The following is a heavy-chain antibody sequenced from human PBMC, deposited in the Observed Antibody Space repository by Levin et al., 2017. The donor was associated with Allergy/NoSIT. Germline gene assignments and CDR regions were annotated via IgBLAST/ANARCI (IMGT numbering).Heavy chain of an antibody. J-gene: IGHJ4*02. CDR3: ARGKSPRYFGRLDY. Sequence: SQTLSLTCAVYGGSLSDYNWNWIRQPPGKGLEWIGDINHSGSTNYNPSLKNRVTISVDTSKNQFSLRLSSMTAADTAVYYCARGKSPRYFGRLDYWGQGTLVTVSS. D-gene: IGHD3-9*01. CDR2: INHSGST. V-gene: IGHV4-34*01. CDR1: GGSLSDYN.